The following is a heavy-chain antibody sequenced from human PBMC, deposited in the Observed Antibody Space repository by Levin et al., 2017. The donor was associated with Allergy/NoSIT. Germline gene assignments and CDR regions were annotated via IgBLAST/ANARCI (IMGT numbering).Heavy chain of an antibody. CDR2: IDYSGST. Sequence: SQTLSLTCTVSGGSFSSNTFYWGWIRQPPGKGLEWIGSIDYSGSTYYNPSLKSRVTISVDTSNNQFSLKLTSVTAADTAVYYCARPLISMFRGVRSWPNWFDPWGQGTLVTVSS. J-gene: IGHJ5*02. CDR3: ARPLISMFRGVRSWPNWFDP. V-gene: IGHV4-39*01. D-gene: IGHD3-10*01. CDR1: GGSFSSNTFY.